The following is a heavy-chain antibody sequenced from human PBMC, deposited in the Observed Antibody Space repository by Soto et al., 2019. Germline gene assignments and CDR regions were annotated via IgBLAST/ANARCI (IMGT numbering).Heavy chain of an antibody. CDR3: VTVFEQ. CDR2: VDSDGRGT. Sequence: EVQLVESGGGSVQPGGSLRLSCVASGITFTNYCMHWVRKVPGKGLVWVARVDSDGRGTSYAGFVKGRFTNSRDNTKNPLSLQMNRLRVADTAMDYCVTVFEQWGQGLPVTFSS. CDR1: GITFTNYC. V-gene: IGHV3-74*01. J-gene: IGHJ4*02.